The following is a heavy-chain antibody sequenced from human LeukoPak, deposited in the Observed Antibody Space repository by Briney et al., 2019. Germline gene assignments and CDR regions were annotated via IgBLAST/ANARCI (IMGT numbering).Heavy chain of an antibody. CDR3: ARDYGGILVAETFDY. J-gene: IGHJ4*02. D-gene: IGHD5-12*01. Sequence: ASVKVSCKASGYTFTGYYMHWVRQAPGQGLEWMGWINPNSGGTNYAQKFQGRVTMTRDTSISTAYMELSRLRSDDTAVYYCARDYGGILVAETFDYWGQGTLVTVSS. V-gene: IGHV1-2*02. CDR1: GYTFTGYY. CDR2: INPNSGGT.